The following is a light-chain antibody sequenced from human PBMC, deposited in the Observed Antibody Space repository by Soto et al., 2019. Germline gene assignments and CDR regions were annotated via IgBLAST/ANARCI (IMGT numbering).Light chain of an antibody. CDR3: HQYNSYSWT. Sequence: DIQMTQPSSTLSASVGYRFTITCLASQSISSWLAWYQHKPGKAPKLLIYKASSLESGVPSRFSGSGSGTEFSLTIISLLPDDVVAYYCHQYNSYSWTFGQGTKVDIK. CDR2: KAS. V-gene: IGKV1-5*03. CDR1: QSISSW. J-gene: IGKJ1*01.